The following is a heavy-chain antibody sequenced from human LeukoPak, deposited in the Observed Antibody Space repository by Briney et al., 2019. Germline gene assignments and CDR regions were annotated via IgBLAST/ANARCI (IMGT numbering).Heavy chain of an antibody. D-gene: IGHD2-15*01. V-gene: IGHV4-59*01. CDR1: GGSISYYY. Sequence: SETLSLTCTVSGGSISYYYWSWTRQSPGKGLEWIGYIFYNGSTNYNPSLKSRVTISVDMSRNQFSLKVTSVTAANTAIYYCARKGGHFDYWGQGTLVTVSS. CDR3: ARKGGHFDY. J-gene: IGHJ4*02. CDR2: IFYNGST.